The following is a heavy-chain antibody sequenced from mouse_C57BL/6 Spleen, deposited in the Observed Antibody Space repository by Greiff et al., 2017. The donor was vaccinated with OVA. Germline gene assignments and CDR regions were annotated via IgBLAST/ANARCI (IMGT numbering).Heavy chain of an antibody. CDR2: IDPSDSET. CDR1: GYTFTSYW. CDR3: ARSGGTTDFDY. Sequence: QVQLQQPGAELVRPGSSVKLSCKASGYTFTSYWMHWVKQRPIQGLEWIGNIDPSDSETHYNQKFKDKATLTVDKSSSTAYMQLSSLTSEDSAVYYCARSGGTTDFDYWGQGTTLTVSS. D-gene: IGHD1-1*01. J-gene: IGHJ2*01. V-gene: IGHV1-52*01.